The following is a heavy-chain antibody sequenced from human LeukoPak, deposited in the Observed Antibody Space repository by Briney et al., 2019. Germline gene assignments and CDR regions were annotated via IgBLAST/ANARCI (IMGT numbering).Heavy chain of an antibody. CDR3: ARLFSGRYQYYYYYYMDV. J-gene: IGHJ6*03. V-gene: IGHV4-34*01. CDR1: GGSFSGYY. Sequence: ASETLSLTCAVYGGSFSGYYWSWIRQPPGKGLEWIGEINHSGSTNYNPSLKSRVTISVDTSKNQFSLKLSSVTAADTAVYYCARLFSGRYQYYYYYYMDVWGKGTTVTISS. CDR2: INHSGST. D-gene: IGHD2-2*01.